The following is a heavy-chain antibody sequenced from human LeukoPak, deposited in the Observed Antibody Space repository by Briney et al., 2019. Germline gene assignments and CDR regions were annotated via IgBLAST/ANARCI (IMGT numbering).Heavy chain of an antibody. D-gene: IGHD1-26*01. Sequence: ASVKVSCKASGYTFTGYYIHWVRQAPGQGLEWMAWINPKSGGTNFTQKFQGRVTMTRDTSISTAYMELSRLRSDDTAVYYCARGVGSTWVFDYWGQGTLVTVSS. CDR1: GYTFTGYY. CDR2: INPKSGGT. CDR3: ARGVGSTWVFDY. V-gene: IGHV1-2*02. J-gene: IGHJ4*02.